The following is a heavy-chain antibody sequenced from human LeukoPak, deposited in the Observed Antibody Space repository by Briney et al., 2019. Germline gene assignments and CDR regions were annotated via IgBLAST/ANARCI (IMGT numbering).Heavy chain of an antibody. CDR3: ARAMITFGGVIDSFDY. D-gene: IGHD3-16*02. V-gene: IGHV3-7*01. CDR1: GFTFSSYW. CDR2: IKQDGSEK. Sequence: PGGSLRLSCAASGFTFSSYWMSWVRQAPGKGLEWVANIKQDGSEKYYVDSAKGRFTISRDNAKNSLYLQMNSLRAEDTAVYYCARAMITFGGVIDSFDYWGQGTLVTVSS. J-gene: IGHJ4*02.